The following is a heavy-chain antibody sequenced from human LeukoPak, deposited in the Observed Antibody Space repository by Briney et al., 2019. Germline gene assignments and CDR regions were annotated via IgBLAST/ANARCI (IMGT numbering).Heavy chain of an antibody. V-gene: IGHV1-69*13. J-gene: IGHJ5*02. CDR1: GGTFSSYA. D-gene: IGHD3-22*01. CDR3: ARDDDSSGYYFSRNWFDP. CDR2: IIPIFGTA. Sequence: SVKVSCKASGGTFSSYAISWVRQAPGQGLEWMGGIIPIFGTANYAQKFQGRVTITADESTSTAYMELSSLRSEDTAVYYCARDDDSSGYYFSRNWFDPWGQGTLVTVSS.